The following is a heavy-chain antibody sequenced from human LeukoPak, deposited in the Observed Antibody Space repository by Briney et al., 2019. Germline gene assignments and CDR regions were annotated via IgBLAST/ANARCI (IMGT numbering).Heavy chain of an antibody. Sequence: GGSLRLPCAASGFTFSSYGMHWVRQAPGKGLEWVAVISYDGSNKYYADSVKGRFTISRDNSKNTLYLQMNSLRAEDTAVYYCAKLTTADYGDYFDYWGQGTLVTVSS. J-gene: IGHJ4*02. CDR2: ISYDGSNK. D-gene: IGHD4-17*01. CDR1: GFTFSSYG. V-gene: IGHV3-30*18. CDR3: AKLTTADYGDYFDY.